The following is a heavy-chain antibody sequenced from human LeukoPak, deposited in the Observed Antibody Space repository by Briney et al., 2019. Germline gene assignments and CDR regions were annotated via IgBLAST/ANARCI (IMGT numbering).Heavy chain of an antibody. J-gene: IGHJ6*02. CDR3: ARDEAGYYYGLDV. Sequence: ASVKVSCKSSGYTFTNNYIHWVRQAPGQGLEWMGIINPSGGSTSYAQKFQGRVTMTRDTSTSTVYMELNSLRSEDTAVYYCARDEAGYYYGLDVWGQGTTVTVSS. V-gene: IGHV1-46*01. CDR2: INPSGGST. CDR1: GYTFTNNY.